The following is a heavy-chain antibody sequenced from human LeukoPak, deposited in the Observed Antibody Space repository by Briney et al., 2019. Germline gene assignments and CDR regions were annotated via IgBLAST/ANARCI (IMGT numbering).Heavy chain of an antibody. CDR2: INPNSGGT. CDR3: ARDRVYCSSTSCSNWFDP. CDR1: GYTFTGYY. V-gene: IGHV1-2*02. D-gene: IGHD2-2*01. J-gene: IGHJ5*02. Sequence: ASVKVSCKASGYTFTGYYMHWVRQAPGQGLEWMGWINPNSGGTNYAQKFQGRVTMTRDTSISTAYMELSRLRSDDTAVYYCARDRVYCSSTSCSNWFDPWGQGTLVTVSS.